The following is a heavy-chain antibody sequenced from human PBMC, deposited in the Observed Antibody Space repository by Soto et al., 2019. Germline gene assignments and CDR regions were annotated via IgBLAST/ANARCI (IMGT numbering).Heavy chain of an antibody. CDR2: ISGSGGST. D-gene: IGHD6-13*01. CDR1: GFTFSSYA. V-gene: IGHV3-23*01. CDR3: AKVGYSSSWGPNDY. Sequence: GGSLRLSCAASGFTFSSYAMSWVRQAPGKGLEWVSAISGSGGSTYYADSVKGRFTISRDNSKNTPYLQMNSLRAEDTAVYYCAKVGYSSSWGPNDYWGQGTLVTVSS. J-gene: IGHJ4*02.